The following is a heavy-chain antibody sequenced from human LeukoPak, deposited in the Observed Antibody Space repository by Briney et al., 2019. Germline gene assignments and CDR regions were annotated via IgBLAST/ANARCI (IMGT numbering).Heavy chain of an antibody. CDR2: IIPIFGTA. J-gene: IGHJ3*02. Sequence: ASVKVSCKASGGTFSSYAISWVRQAPGQGLEWMGGIIPIFGTANYAQKFQGRVTITADESTSTAYMELSSLRSEDTAVYYCARDRGLYGDYVTDAFDIWGQGTMVTVSS. CDR1: GGTFSSYA. CDR3: ARDRGLYGDYVTDAFDI. D-gene: IGHD4-17*01. V-gene: IGHV1-69*13.